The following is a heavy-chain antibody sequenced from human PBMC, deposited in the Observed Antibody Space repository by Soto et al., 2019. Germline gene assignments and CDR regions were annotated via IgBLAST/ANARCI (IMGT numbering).Heavy chain of an antibody. J-gene: IGHJ3*02. D-gene: IGHD2-15*01. CDR1: RFTFSSYA. CDR3: AREGEYCSGGSCYSFAFDI. V-gene: IGHV3-30-3*01. CDR2: ISYDGSNK. Sequence: QVQLVESGGGVVQPGRSLRLSCAASRFTFSSYAMHWVRQAPGKGLEWVAVISYDGSNKYYADSVKGRFTISRDNSKNXLXXRMNSLRAEDTAVYYCAREGEYCSGGSCYSFAFDIWGQGTMVTVSS.